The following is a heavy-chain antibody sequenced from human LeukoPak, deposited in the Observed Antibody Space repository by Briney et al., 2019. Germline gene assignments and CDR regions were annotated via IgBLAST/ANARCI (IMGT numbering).Heavy chain of an antibody. CDR3: AKIDWTRDY. D-gene: IGHD3-9*01. J-gene: IGHJ4*02. CDR1: GFTFSSSW. Sequence: GGSLRLSCAASGFTFSSSWMHWVRQAPGKGLVWVSRINTDGSSTNYADSVRGRFTISRDNAKNTLYLQMNSLRAEDTAVYYCAKIDWTRDYWGQGTLVTVSS. CDR2: INTDGSST. V-gene: IGHV3-74*01.